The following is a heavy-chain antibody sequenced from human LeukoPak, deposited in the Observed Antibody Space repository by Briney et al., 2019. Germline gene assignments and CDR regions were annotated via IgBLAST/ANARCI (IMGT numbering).Heavy chain of an antibody. CDR1: GGSISSYY. Sequence: PSETLSLTCSVSGGSISSYYWSWIRQPPGKGLEWIGYIYYSGSTNYNPSLYSRVTISVDTSKNQFSLMLSSVTAADTAVYYCARGYDSSAYYPFNYWGQGTLVTVSS. J-gene: IGHJ4*02. D-gene: IGHD3-22*01. CDR3: ARGYDSSAYYPFNY. CDR2: IYYSGST. V-gene: IGHV4-59*01.